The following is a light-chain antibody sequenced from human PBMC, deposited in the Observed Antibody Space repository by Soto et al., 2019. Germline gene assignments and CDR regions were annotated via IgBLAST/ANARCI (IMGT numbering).Light chain of an antibody. Sequence: QSALTQPASVSGSPGQSITISCTGTSSDVGGYNYVSWYQQHPGKAPKLMIYDVSNRPSGVSNRFSGSKSGNTASLTISGLQAKDEADYYCSSYTSSSTLLDVFGTGTKVTVL. CDR1: SSDVGGYNY. V-gene: IGLV2-14*01. J-gene: IGLJ1*01. CDR3: SSYTSSSTLLDV. CDR2: DVS.